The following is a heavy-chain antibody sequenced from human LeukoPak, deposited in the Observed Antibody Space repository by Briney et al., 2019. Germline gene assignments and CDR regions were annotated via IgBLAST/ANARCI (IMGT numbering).Heavy chain of an antibody. CDR1: GCIFTSYW. D-gene: IGHD1-1*01. CDR2: IDPSDSYT. Sequence: GGALQISCKGAGCIFTSYWISRVRQMPGKGLEWMGRIDPSDSYTNYSPSFQGHVTISADKSISTAYLQWSSLKASDTAMYYCARHGREVDYWGQGTLVTVSS. V-gene: IGHV5-10-1*01. J-gene: IGHJ4*02. CDR3: ARHGREVDY.